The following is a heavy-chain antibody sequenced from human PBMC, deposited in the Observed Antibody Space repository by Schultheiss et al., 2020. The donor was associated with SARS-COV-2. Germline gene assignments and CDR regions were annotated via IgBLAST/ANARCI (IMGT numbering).Heavy chain of an antibody. Sequence: GGSLRLSCAASGFTFSSYAMSWVRQAPGKGLEWVSAISGSGGSTYYADSVKGRFTIPRDNSKNTLYLQMNSLRAEDTAVYYCARGYCSSTSCYIDYWGQGTLVTVSS. CDR2: ISGSGGST. CDR3: ARGYCSSTSCYIDY. CDR1: GFTFSSYA. D-gene: IGHD2-2*01. V-gene: IGHV3-23*01. J-gene: IGHJ4*02.